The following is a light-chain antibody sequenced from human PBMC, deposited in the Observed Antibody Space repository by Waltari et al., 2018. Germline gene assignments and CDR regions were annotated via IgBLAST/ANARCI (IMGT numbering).Light chain of an antibody. CDR3: QQYHSTPVT. CDR1: QRIYSNY. V-gene: IGKV3-20*01. Sequence: EILLTQSPGTLSLSAGDRATLSCRASQRIYSNYLAWYQQKRGQAPRLLIFDFASRATGIPDRFSGSVSGTDFTLTISRLEPEDFAIYYCQQYHSTPVTFGQGTTVEIK. J-gene: IGKJ1*01. CDR2: DFA.